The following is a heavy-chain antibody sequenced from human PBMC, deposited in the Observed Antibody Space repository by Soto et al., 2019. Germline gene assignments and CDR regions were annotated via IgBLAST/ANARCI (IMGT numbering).Heavy chain of an antibody. CDR2: INPNSGGT. Sequence: ASVKVSCKASGYTFTGYYMHWVRQAPGQGLEWMGWINPNSGGTNYAQKFQGWVTMTRDTSISTAYMELSRLRSDDTAVYYCAREVRGRDGYISLPLDYWGQGTLVTVSS. CDR3: AREVRGRDGYISLPLDY. V-gene: IGHV1-2*04. CDR1: GYTFTGYY. D-gene: IGHD2-21*01. J-gene: IGHJ4*02.